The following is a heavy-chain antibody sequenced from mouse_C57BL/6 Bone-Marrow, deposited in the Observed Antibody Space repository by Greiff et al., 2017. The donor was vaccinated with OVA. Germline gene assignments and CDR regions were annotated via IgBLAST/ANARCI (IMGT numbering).Heavy chain of an antibody. CDR1: GYTFTDYN. CDR2: INSNNGGT. CDR3: ARGGYYDYDGGAWFAY. J-gene: IGHJ3*01. Sequence: EVQLQESGPELAKPGASVKIPCKASGYTFTDYNMDWVKQSHGKSLEWIGDINSNNGGTIYNQKFKGKATLTVDQSSSTAYMERRSLTSEDTAVYYCARGGYYDYDGGAWFAYWGQGTLVTVSA. D-gene: IGHD2-4*01. V-gene: IGHV1-18*01.